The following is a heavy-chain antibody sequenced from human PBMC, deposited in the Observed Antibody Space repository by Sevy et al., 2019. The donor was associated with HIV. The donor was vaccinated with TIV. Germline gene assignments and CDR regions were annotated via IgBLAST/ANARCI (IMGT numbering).Heavy chain of an antibody. V-gene: IGHV4-59*01. Sequence: SETLSLTCTVSGGSISNYYWSWIRQPPGKGLEWIGYLYNSGSTNYNPSLKSRVTISVDTSKNQFSLNLSSVTAADTAVDYCARGYNLDHWGQGTLVTVSS. D-gene: IGHD1-20*01. CDR2: LYNSGST. CDR1: GGSISNYY. J-gene: IGHJ4*02. CDR3: ARGYNLDH.